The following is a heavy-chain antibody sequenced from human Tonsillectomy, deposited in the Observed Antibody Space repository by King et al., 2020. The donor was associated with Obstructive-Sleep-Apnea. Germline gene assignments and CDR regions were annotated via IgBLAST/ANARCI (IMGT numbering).Heavy chain of an antibody. CDR3: ARDPGYSGYEV. V-gene: IGHV4-31*01. Sequence: QLQESGPGLVKPSQTLSLTCTVSGGSIRSGGYSWTWIRRHPEKGLDWIGYIHYTGSTSYNPSLKNLVTISMDTAKAQFSLKLSSVTAADTAVYYCARDPGYSGYEVWGQGTLITVSS. CDR1: GGSIRSGGYS. D-gene: IGHD5-12*01. J-gene: IGHJ4*02. CDR2: IHYTGST.